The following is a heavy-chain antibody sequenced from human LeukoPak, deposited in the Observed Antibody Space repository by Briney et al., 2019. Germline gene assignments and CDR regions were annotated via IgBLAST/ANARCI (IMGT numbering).Heavy chain of an antibody. CDR1: GYTFTGYY. CDR2: INPNSGGT. CDR3: ARAAGGYCSSTSCYGLYYYYMDV. J-gene: IGHJ6*03. D-gene: IGHD2-2*01. Sequence: GASVKVSCKASGYTFTGYYMHWVRQAPGQGLEWMGWINPNSGGTNYAQKFQGRVTMTRDTSISTAYMELSRLRSDDTAVYYCARAAGGYCSSTSCYGLYYYYMDVWGKGTTVTVSS. V-gene: IGHV1-2*02.